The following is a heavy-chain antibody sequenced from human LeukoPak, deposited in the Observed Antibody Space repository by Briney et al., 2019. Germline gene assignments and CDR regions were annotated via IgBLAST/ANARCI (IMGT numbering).Heavy chain of an antibody. D-gene: IGHD3-22*01. CDR2: INPNSVGT. V-gene: IGHV1-2*02. CDR3: ARDGDSYYYDSSGYPGIDY. CDR1: GYTFTCYY. J-gene: IGHJ4*02. Sequence: VKVSCKASGYTFTCYYMHWVRQAPGQGLEWMGWINPNSVGTNYAQKFQGRVTMTRDTSISTAYMELSRLRSDDTAVYYCARDGDSYYYDSSGYPGIDYWGQGTLVTVSS.